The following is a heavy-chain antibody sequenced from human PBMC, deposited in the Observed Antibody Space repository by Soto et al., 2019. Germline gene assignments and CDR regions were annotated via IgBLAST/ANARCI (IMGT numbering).Heavy chain of an antibody. J-gene: IGHJ4*02. CDR1: GYTFTSYG. D-gene: IGHD3-10*01. CDR2: ISAYNGNT. CDR3: ARARNVLLWFGESGAFDY. Sequence: QVQLVQSGAEVKKPGASVKVSCKASGYTFTSYGISWVRQAPGQGLEWMGWISAYNGNTNYAQKLQGRVTMTTDTSTSTAYMELRSLRSDDPAVYYCARARNVLLWFGESGAFDYWGQGTLVTVSS. V-gene: IGHV1-18*04.